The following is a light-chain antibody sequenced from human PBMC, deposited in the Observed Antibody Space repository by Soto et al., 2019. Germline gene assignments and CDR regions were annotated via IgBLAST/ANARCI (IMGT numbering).Light chain of an antibody. V-gene: IGKV3-20*01. Sequence: EIVLTQSPATLSLSPGERATLSCRASQSVSSYLAWYQQKPGQAPRLLIYDASSRATGIPDRFSGSGSGTDFTLTISRLEPEDFAVYYCQQYGSSPLLTFGGGTKVDI. CDR2: DAS. CDR1: QSVSSY. CDR3: QQYGSSPLLT. J-gene: IGKJ4*01.